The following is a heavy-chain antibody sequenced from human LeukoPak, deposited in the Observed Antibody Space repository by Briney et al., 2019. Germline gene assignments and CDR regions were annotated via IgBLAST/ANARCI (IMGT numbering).Heavy chain of an antibody. V-gene: IGHV3-30*18. D-gene: IGHD3-3*01. Sequence: SGGSLRLSCAASGFTFSSYEMNWVRQAPGKGLEWVAVISYDGSNKYYADSVKGRFTISRDNSKNTLYLQMNSLRAEDTAVYYCAKSSGGDFWSGYYNEFDYWGQGTLVTVSS. CDR3: AKSSGGDFWSGYYNEFDY. CDR2: ISYDGSNK. CDR1: GFTFSSYE. J-gene: IGHJ4*02.